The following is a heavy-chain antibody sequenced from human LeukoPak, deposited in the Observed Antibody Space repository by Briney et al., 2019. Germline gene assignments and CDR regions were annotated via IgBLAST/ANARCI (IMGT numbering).Heavy chain of an antibody. V-gene: IGHV3-48*03. CDR1: GLTFSSYE. CDR2: ISTGGSTT. Sequence: GGSLRLSCAASGLTFSSYEMSWVRQAPGKGLEWLSYISTGGSTTHYADSVKGRFTMSRDNVKNSLYLQMNSLRAEDTAVYYCVRYYGSGSYVTGGMDVWGQGTTVTVSS. CDR3: VRYYGSGSYVTGGMDV. D-gene: IGHD3-10*01. J-gene: IGHJ6*02.